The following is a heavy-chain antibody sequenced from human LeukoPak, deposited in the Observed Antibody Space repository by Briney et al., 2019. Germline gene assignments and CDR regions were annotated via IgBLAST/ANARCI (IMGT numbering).Heavy chain of an antibody. V-gene: IGHV1-2*02. CDR3: ARGVYYYDSSGHPFD. CDR2: INPNSGGT. Sequence: ASVKVSCKASGYTFTGYYMHWVRQAPGQGLEWMGWINPNSGGTNYAQKFQGRVTMTRDTSISTAYMELSRLRSDDTAVYYCARGVYYYDSSGHPFDWGQGTLVTVSS. J-gene: IGHJ4*02. CDR1: GYTFTGYY. D-gene: IGHD3-22*01.